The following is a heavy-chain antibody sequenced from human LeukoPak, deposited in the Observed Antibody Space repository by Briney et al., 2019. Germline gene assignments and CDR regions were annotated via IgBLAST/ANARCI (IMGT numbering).Heavy chain of an antibody. CDR3: ARVSSDCSSTSCYVYDAFDI. J-gene: IGHJ3*02. Sequence: ASVKVSCKASGYTFTSYYTHWVRQAPGQGLEWMGIINPSGGSTSYAQKFQGRVTMTRDTSTSTVYMELSSLRSEDTAVYYCARVSSDCSSTSCYVYDAFDIWGQGTVVTVSS. CDR2: INPSGGST. D-gene: IGHD2-2*01. V-gene: IGHV1-46*01. CDR1: GYTFTSYY.